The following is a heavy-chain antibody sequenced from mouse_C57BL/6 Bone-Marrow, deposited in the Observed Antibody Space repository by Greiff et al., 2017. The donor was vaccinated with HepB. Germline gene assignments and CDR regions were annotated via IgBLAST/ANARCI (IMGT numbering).Heavy chain of an antibody. CDR3: ARRGGYSYYFDY. Sequence: EVHLVESGGDLVKPGGSLKLSCAASGFTFSSYGMSWVRQTPDKRLEWVATISSGGSYTYYPDSVKGRFTISRDNAKNTLYLQMSSLKSEDTAMYYCARRGGYSYYFDYWGQGTTLTVSS. V-gene: IGHV5-6*01. J-gene: IGHJ2*01. D-gene: IGHD2-3*01. CDR1: GFTFSSYG. CDR2: ISSGGSYT.